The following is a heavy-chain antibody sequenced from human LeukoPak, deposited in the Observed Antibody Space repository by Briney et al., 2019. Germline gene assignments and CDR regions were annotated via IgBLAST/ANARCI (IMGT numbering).Heavy chain of an antibody. D-gene: IGHD2-21*02. CDR1: GVTFSGSW. CDR3: ARFVMVTAGDY. CDR2: IIGDGSVT. V-gene: IGHV3-74*01. J-gene: IGHJ4*02. Sequence: GGSLRLSCAASGVTFSGSWMHWVRQTPGKGLVWVSRIIGDGSVTSYADSVKGRFTISRDNAKNTVYLQMNSLRDEDTAVYYCARFVMVTAGDYWGQGTLVTVSS.